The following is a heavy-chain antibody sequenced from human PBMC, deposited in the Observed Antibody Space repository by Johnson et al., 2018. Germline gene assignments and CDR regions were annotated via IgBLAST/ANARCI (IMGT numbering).Heavy chain of an antibody. CDR2: ISSSGSTI. V-gene: IGHV3-48*02. J-gene: IGHJ6*02. Sequence: VQLVQSGGGVVQPGRSLRLSCAASGFTFSSYGMHWVRQAPGKGLEWVSYISSSGSTIYYADSVKGRFTISRDNAKNSLYLQMNSLRDEDTAVYYCAREGIAVAGTRYYYGMDVWGQGTTVTVSS. CDR3: AREGIAVAGTRYYYGMDV. CDR1: GFTFSSYG. D-gene: IGHD6-19*01.